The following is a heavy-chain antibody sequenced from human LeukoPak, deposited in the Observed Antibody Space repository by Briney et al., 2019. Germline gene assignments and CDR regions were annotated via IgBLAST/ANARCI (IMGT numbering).Heavy chain of an antibody. CDR1: GFTFSSCA. CDR2: LSGSGSTT. Sequence: GGSLRLSCAASGFTFSSCAMSWVRQAPEKGLEWVSALSGSGSTTFYADSVKGRFAISRDNSKNTLYLQMNSLKAEDTAVYYCAKTYFGSGSYYSGPNDSWGQGTLVTVSS. V-gene: IGHV3-23*01. D-gene: IGHD3-10*01. CDR3: AKTYFGSGSYYSGPNDS. J-gene: IGHJ4*02.